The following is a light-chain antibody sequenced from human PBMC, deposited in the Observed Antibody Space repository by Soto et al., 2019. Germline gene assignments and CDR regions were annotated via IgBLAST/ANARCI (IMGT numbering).Light chain of an antibody. CDR3: SSYASSNTWV. V-gene: IGLV2-14*01. CDR1: SSDVGSYNY. J-gene: IGLJ3*02. CDR2: DVI. Sequence: QSALTQPASVSGSPGQSITISCTGTSSDVGSYNYVSWYQQHPGKAPKLIIYDVINRPSGVSDRFSGSKSGNTASLTISGLQAEDEADYYCSSYASSNTWVFGGGTQLTVL.